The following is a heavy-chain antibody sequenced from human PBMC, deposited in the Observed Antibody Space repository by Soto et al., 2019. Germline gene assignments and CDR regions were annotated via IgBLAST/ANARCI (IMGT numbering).Heavy chain of an antibody. J-gene: IGHJ5*02. CDR2: IYWDDDK. Sequence: SGPTLVNPTQTLTLTCTFSGFSLSTSGVGVGWIRQPPGKALEWLALIYWDDDKRYSPSLKSRPTITKDTSKNQVVLTMTNMDPVDTATYYCAHGSVYAIRYPNWFDPWGQGTLVTVSS. D-gene: IGHD2-8*01. V-gene: IGHV2-5*02. CDR1: GFSLSTSGVG. CDR3: AHGSVYAIRYPNWFDP.